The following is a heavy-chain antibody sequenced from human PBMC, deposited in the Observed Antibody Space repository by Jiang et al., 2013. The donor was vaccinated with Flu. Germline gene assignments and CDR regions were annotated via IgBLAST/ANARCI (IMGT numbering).Heavy chain of an antibody. J-gene: IGHJ4*02. CDR2: SRNKANSFTT. D-gene: IGHD6-19*01. V-gene: IGHV3-72*01. CDR3: ARAAVAVYFDY. CDR1: GFTFSDHY. Sequence: VQLVESGGGLVQPGGSLRLSCVGSGFTFSDHYIDWVRQAPGKGLEWVGRSRNKANSFTTEYAASVKGRFTISRDDSKNTLYLEMRSLKTEDTAVYYCARAAVAVYFDYWGQGTPGHRLL.